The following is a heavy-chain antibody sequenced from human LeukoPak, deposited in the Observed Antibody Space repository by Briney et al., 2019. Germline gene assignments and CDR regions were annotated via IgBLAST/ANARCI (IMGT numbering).Heavy chain of an antibody. CDR3: ARARYSSSWTNYYFDY. CDR1: GGSISSSSYY. D-gene: IGHD6-13*01. CDR2: IYYSGST. V-gene: IGHV4-39*07. J-gene: IGHJ4*02. Sequence: PSETLSLTCTVSGGSISSSSYYWGWIRQPPGKGLEWIGSIYYSGSTYYNPSLKSRVTISVDTSKNQFSLKLSSVTAADTAVYYCARARYSSSWTNYYFDYWGQGTLVTVSS.